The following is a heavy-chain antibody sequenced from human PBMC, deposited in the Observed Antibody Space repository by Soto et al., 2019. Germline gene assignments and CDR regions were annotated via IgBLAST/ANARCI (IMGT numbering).Heavy chain of an antibody. CDR3: VRDVAPDGDHRFDM. J-gene: IGHJ3*02. D-gene: IGHD6-13*01. V-gene: IGHV1-2*02. CDR1: GYTFTGYH. Sequence: QVQLVQSGAEVKKAGASVKVSCKASGYTFTGYHMHWVRQAPGQGLGWMGWINPNSGAIMYAQRFLGRVTMTRDTSISTAYMELRRLTSDDTAMYYCVRDVAPDGDHRFDMWAQGTMVTVSS. CDR2: INPNSGAI.